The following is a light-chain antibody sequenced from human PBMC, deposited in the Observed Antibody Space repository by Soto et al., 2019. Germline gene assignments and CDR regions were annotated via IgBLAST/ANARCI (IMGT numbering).Light chain of an antibody. CDR1: SSDVGGYNY. CDR3: SSYTSTNSWV. J-gene: IGLJ3*02. CDR2: DVS. V-gene: IGLV2-14*01. Sequence: QSALTQSASVSGSPGQSITISCTGTSSDVGGYNYVSWYQQHPGKAPKLIIYDVSNRPSVVSTRFSGSKSGNTASLTISGLQADDEADYSCSSYTSTNSWVFGGGPKLTVL.